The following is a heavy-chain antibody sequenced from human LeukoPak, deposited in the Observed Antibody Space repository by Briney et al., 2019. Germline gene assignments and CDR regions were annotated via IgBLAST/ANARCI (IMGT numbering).Heavy chain of an antibody. CDR1: GFIFSDYY. CDR3: AREGPYSSSDY. Sequence: GGSLRLSCAASGFIFSDYYMNWIRQAPGKGLEWVSYISSSGSTIYYADSVKGRFIISRDNAKNSLYLQMNSLRAEDTAVYYCAREGPYSSSDYWGQGTLVTVSP. D-gene: IGHD6-19*01. V-gene: IGHV3-11*04. J-gene: IGHJ4*02. CDR2: ISSSGSTI.